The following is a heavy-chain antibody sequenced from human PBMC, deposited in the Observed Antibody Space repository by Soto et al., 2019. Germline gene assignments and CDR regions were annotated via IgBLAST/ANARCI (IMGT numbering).Heavy chain of an antibody. CDR2: INPSGGST. J-gene: IGHJ4*02. CDR1: GYTFTSYY. CDR3: ARSPAVYGSPGSNYDPYSFEY. V-gene: IGHV1-46*01. Sequence: ASVKVSCKASGYTFTSYYMHWVRQAPGQGLEWMGIINPSGGSTSYAQKFQGRVTMTRDTSTSTVYMELSSLRSEDTAVYYCARSPAVYGSPGSNYDPYSFEYWGPGPLVTVSS. D-gene: IGHD4-4*01.